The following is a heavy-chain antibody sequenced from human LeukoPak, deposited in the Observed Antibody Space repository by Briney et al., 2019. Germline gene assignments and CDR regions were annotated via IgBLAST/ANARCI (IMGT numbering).Heavy chain of an antibody. CDR2: IWYDGSNK. CDR3: AKSYNGYESKPDY. Sequence: SGRSLRLSCAASGFTFSSYGMHWVRQAPGKGLEWVAVIWYDGSNKYYADSVKGRFTISRDNSKNTLYLQMNSLRAEDTAVYYCAKSYNGYESKPDYWGQGTLVTVSS. V-gene: IGHV3-33*06. D-gene: IGHD5-12*01. CDR1: GFTFSSYG. J-gene: IGHJ4*02.